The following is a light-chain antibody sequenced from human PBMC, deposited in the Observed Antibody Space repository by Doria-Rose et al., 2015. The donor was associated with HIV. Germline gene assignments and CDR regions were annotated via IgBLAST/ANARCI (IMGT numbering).Light chain of an antibody. J-gene: IGKJ2*01. V-gene: IGKV1-33*01. Sequence: PSSLSASVGDRLTITCQASQDISNYLNWYQQKPGKAPKLLIYDASNLERGVPSRFSGSGSGTDFTFTISSLQPEDIATYYCQQYDDLPYTFGQGTNLKIK. CDR1: QDISNY. CDR2: DAS. CDR3: QQYDDLPYT.